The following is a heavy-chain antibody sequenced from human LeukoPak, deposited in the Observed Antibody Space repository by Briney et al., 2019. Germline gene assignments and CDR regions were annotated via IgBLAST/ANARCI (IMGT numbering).Heavy chain of an antibody. Sequence: SETLSLTCTVSGGSISSYYWSWIRQPPGKGLEWIGYIYYSGSTNYNPSLKSRVTISVDTSKNQFSLKLSSVTAADTAVYYCARDGNAIDYWGQGTLVTVSS. CDR3: ARDGNAIDY. J-gene: IGHJ4*02. D-gene: IGHD4-23*01. CDR2: IYYSGST. CDR1: GGSISSYY. V-gene: IGHV4-59*01.